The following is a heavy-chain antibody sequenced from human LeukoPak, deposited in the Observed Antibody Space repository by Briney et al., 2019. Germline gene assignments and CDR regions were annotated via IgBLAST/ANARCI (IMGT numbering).Heavy chain of an antibody. V-gene: IGHV4-59*11. J-gene: IGHJ4*02. D-gene: IGHD5-18*01. CDR1: GGSISSHY. CDR2: IYYSGST. CDR3: ARGDLLWLRY. Sequence: SETLSLTCTVSGGSISSHYWSWTRQPPGKGLEWIGYIYYSGSTNYNPSLKSRVTISVDTSKNQFSLRLSSVTAADTAVYYCARGDLLWLRYWGQGTLVTVSS.